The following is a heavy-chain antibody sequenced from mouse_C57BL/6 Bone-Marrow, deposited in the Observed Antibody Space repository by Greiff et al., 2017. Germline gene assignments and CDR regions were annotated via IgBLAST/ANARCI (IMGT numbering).Heavy chain of an antibody. CDR3: TREAYDCSSYRFDY. V-gene: IGHV1-64*01. CDR2: IHPNSGST. Sequence: VQLQQPGAELVKPGASVKLSCKASGYTFTSYWMHWVKQRPGQGLEWIGMIHPNSGSTNYNEKFKSKATMTVDKSSSTAYMQLSSLTSEDAAVYYCTREAYDCSSYRFDYWGRGNTLAVSS. D-gene: IGHD1-1*01. CDR1: GYTFTSYW. J-gene: IGHJ2*01.